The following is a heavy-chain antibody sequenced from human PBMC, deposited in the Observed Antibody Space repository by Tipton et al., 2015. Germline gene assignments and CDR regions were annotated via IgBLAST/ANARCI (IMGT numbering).Heavy chain of an antibody. J-gene: IGHJ6*02. CDR2: ISHSGNT. CDR3: ARGCGGNCYDAVSATYSYSGMDV. V-gene: IGHV4-38-2*01. Sequence: TLSLTCAVSAYSITSDYYWGWIRQPPGKGLEWIGSISHSGNTYYNPSLKSRVTISVDTSKNQFSLKLSSLTAADTAVYYCARGCGGNCYDAVSATYSYSGMDVWGQGTTVTVSS. CDR1: AYSITSDYY. D-gene: IGHD2-21*02.